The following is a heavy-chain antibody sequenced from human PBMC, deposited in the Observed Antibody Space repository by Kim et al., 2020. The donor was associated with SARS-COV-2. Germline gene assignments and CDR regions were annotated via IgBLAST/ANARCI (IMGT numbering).Heavy chain of an antibody. J-gene: IGHJ6*03. CDR3: ARDGSGGSPDFYYYYMDG. Sequence: ASVKVSCKASGYTFTSYAMNWVRQAPGQGLEWMGWINTNTGNPTYAQGFTGRFVFSLDTSVSTAYLQISSLKAEDTAVYYCARDGSGGSPDFYYYYMDGWGKGNTVTVSS. CDR2: INTNTGNP. V-gene: IGHV7-4-1*02. CDR1: GYTFTSYA. D-gene: IGHD3-10*01.